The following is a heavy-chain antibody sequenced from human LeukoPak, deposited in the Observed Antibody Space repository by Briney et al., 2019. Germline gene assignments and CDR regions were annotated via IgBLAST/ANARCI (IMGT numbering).Heavy chain of an antibody. Sequence: GGSLRLSCAASGFTFSSFEMNWVRQAPGKGLEWVSYISSIGSTIYYADSVKGRFTISRDNAKNSLYLQMNSLRPEDTALYYLARDPGYYYYYMDVWGKGTTVTVSS. J-gene: IGHJ6*03. CDR1: GFTFSSFE. CDR2: ISSIGSTI. V-gene: IGHV3-48*03. CDR3: ARDPGYYYYYMDV.